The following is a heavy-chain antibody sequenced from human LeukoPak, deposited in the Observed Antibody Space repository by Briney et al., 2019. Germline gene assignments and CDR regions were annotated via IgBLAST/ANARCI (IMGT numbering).Heavy chain of an antibody. CDR1: GFTFSTSA. Sequence: GGSLRLSCEVFGFTFSTSAMSWVRQAPGKGLEWVSVIYSGGSTYYADSVKGRFTISRDNSKNTLYLQMNSLRAEDTAVYYCARATGGSWFDPWGQGTLVTVSS. D-gene: IGHD4-23*01. V-gene: IGHV3-66*01. CDR3: ARATGGSWFDP. J-gene: IGHJ5*02. CDR2: IYSGGST.